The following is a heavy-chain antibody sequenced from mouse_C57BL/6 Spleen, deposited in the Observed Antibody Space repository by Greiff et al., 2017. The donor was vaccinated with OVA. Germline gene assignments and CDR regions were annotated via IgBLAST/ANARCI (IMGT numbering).Heavy chain of an antibody. CDR2: IDPETGGT. Sequence: QVQLQQSGAELVRPGASVTLSCKASGYTFTDYEMHWVKQTPVHGLEWIGAIDPETGGTAYNQKFKGKAILTADKSSSTAYMELRSLTSEDSAVYYCTRGGVSNSFAYWGQGTLVTVSA. J-gene: IGHJ3*01. D-gene: IGHD2-5*01. CDR1: GYTFTDYE. CDR3: TRGGVSNSFAY. V-gene: IGHV1-15*01.